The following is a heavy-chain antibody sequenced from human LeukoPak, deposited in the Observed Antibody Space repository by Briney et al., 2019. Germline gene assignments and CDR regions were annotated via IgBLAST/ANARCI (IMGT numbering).Heavy chain of an antibody. CDR3: ASSSGEGFYSSGWSSFFGLDR. D-gene: IGHD6-19*01. J-gene: IGHJ4*02. V-gene: IGHV3-7*01. Sequence: GSLRLSCAASGFTFSSYWMSWVRQAPGKGLEWVANIKQDGSEKYYVDSVRGRFTISRDNAKNSLYLQMNSLRAEDTAVYYCASSSGEGFYSSGWSSFFGLDRWGQGTLVTVSS. CDR2: IKQDGSEK. CDR1: GFTFSSYW.